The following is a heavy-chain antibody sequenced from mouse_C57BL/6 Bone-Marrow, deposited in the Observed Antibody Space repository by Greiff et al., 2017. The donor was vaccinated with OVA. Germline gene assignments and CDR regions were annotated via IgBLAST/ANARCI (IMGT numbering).Heavy chain of an antibody. CDR3: ARDGNYGWYFDV. V-gene: IGHV1-9*01. CDR1: GYTFTGYW. D-gene: IGHD2-1*01. Sequence: VQLQQSGAELMKPGASVKLSCKATGYTFTGYWIEWVKQRPGHGLEWIGEILPGSGSTNYNEKFKGKATFTADTSSNTAYMQLSILTTEDSAIYYCARDGNYGWYFDVWGTGTTVTVSS. CDR2: ILPGSGST. J-gene: IGHJ1*03.